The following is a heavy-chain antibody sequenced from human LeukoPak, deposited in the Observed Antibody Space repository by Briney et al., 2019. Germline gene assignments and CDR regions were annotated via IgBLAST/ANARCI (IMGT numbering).Heavy chain of an antibody. J-gene: IGHJ4*03. Sequence: GSLRLSCVISGFSFDDYGMNWVRQVPGKGLEWVCGISWNGDKTAYTDSVKGRFTVSRDNPQNSVYLQMKSLRAEDTAFYYCARAFCSGGNCFFDYWGLGTPVTVSS. D-gene: IGHD2-15*01. CDR1: GFSFDDYG. CDR2: ISWNGDKT. CDR3: ARAFCSGGNCFFDY. V-gene: IGHV3-20*04.